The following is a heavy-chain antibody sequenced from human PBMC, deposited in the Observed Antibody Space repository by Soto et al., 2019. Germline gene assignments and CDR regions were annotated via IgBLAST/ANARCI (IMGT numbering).Heavy chain of an antibody. CDR3: ARASWSGYFLADKMFGP. CDR1: GGSISSGDYY. CDR2: IYYSGST. D-gene: IGHD3-3*01. V-gene: IGHV4-30-4*01. J-gene: IGHJ5*02. Sequence: PSETLSLTCTVSGGSISSGDYYWSWIRQPPGKGLEWIGYIYYSGSTYYNPSLKSRVTISVDTSKNQFSLKLSSVTAADTAVYYCARASWSGYFLADKMFGPWGQGTLVTVSS.